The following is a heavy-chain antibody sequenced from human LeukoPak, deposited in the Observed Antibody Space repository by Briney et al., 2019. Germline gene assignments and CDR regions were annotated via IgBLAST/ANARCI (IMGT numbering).Heavy chain of an antibody. V-gene: IGHV4-59*01. CDR3: AGMDV. CDR1: GVSISSYY. J-gene: IGHJ6*02. Sequence: SETLSLTCTVSGVSISSYYWSWIRQPPGKGLEWIGYIYYSGSTNYNPSLKSRVTISVDTSKNQFSLKLSSVTAADTAVYYCAGMDVWGQGTTVTVSS. CDR2: IYYSGST.